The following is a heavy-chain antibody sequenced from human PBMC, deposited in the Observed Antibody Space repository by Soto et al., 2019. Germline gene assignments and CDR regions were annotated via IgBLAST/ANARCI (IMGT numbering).Heavy chain of an antibody. Sequence: SETLSLTCNVFGGSVSSGSYYWSWIRQPPGKGLEWIGYIYYSGSTNYNPSLKSRVTISVDTSKNQFSLKLSSVTAADTAVYYCARHMPRITIFGVVTEFDYWGQGTLVTVSS. V-gene: IGHV4-61*01. CDR2: IYYSGST. J-gene: IGHJ4*02. CDR1: GGSVSSGSYY. CDR3: ARHMPRITIFGVVTEFDY. D-gene: IGHD3-3*01.